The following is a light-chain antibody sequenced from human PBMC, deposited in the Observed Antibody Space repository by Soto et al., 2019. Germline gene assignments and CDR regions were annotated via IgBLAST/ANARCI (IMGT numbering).Light chain of an antibody. J-gene: IGKJ1*01. CDR1: ESIRTW. CDR2: DAS. Sequence: DIQMTQSPSTLSASVGDRFTMTFRASESIRTWLAWYQHKPGKAPKFLIYDASTLESGVPSRFSGSGSGTEFTLTISSLQPDDFATYYCQQYNNYPRTFGQGTKVDIK. V-gene: IGKV1-5*01. CDR3: QQYNNYPRT.